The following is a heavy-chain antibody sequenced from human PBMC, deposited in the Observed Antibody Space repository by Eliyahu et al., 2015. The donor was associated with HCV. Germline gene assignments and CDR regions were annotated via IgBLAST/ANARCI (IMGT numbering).Heavy chain of an antibody. Sequence: QVHLGQSGPEMKRPGASVKVSCKTSGYMFDTYGISWVRQAPGQGLEWMGWITVANGYTKYAPHFQDRVTMTSDASTSTAYMELRSLRHDDTAVYYCARNASRSGFDHWGQGTLVTVSS. CDR3: ARNASRSGFDH. CDR2: ITVANGYT. CDR1: GYMFDTYG. V-gene: IGHV1-18*04. D-gene: IGHD3-3*01. J-gene: IGHJ4*02.